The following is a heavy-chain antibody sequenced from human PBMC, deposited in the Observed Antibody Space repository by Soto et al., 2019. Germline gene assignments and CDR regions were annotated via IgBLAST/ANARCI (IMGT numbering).Heavy chain of an antibody. CDR2: INHSGST. CDR3: ARGKQLWFSGYFDY. J-gene: IGHJ4*02. Sequence: SETLSLTCAVYGGSFSGYYWSWIRKPPGKGLEWIGEINHSGSTNYNPSLKSRVTISVDTSKNQFSLKLSSVTAADTAVYYCARGKQLWFSGYFDYWGQGTLVTVSS. V-gene: IGHV4-34*01. CDR1: GGSFSGYY. D-gene: IGHD5-18*01.